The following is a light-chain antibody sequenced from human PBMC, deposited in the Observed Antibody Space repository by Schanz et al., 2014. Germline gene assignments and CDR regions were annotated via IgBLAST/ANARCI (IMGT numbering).Light chain of an antibody. V-gene: IGLV2-8*01. J-gene: IGLJ3*02. Sequence: QSALTQPPSASGSPGQSVTISCTGTSSDVGAYNYVSWYQQQPGKAPKLMIYEVSKRPSGVPDRFSGSKSGNTASLSVSGLQAEDEADYYCCSYAGSFTWVFGGRTKVTVL. CDR1: SSDVGAYNY. CDR3: CSYAGSFTWV. CDR2: EVS.